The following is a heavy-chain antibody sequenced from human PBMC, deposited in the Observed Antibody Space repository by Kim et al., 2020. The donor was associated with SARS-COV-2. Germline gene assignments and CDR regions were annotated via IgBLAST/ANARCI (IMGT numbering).Heavy chain of an antibody. CDR2: ISYSGTT. J-gene: IGHJ3*02. D-gene: IGHD3-22*01. CDR3: ARYFETSGYSDALDI. V-gene: IGHV4-59*08. CDR1: GGSISSFY. Sequence: SETLSLTCTVSGGSISSFYWSWIRQHQGKGLEWIGFISYSGTTDSTPSLKSRVTISVDKFKNQFSLKLTSVTAADTAAYYCARYFETSGYSDALDIWGQGTMVTVAS.